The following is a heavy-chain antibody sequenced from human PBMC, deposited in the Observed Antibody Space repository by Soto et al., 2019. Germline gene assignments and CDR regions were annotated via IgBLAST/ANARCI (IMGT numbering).Heavy chain of an antibody. Sequence: GGSLRLSCAASGFTFSSYAMHWVRQAPGKGLEWVAVISYDGSNKYYADSVKGRFTISRDNSKNTLYLQMNSLRAEDTAVYYCARGAAAGTDYFDYWGQGTRVTVSS. D-gene: IGHD6-13*01. V-gene: IGHV3-30-3*01. CDR3: ARGAAAGTDYFDY. CDR1: GFTFSSYA. J-gene: IGHJ4*02. CDR2: ISYDGSNK.